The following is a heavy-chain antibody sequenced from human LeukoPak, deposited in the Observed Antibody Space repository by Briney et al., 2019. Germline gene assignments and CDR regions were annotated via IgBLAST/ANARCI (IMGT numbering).Heavy chain of an antibody. CDR2: ISAYNANT. D-gene: IGHD1-26*01. CDR1: GYTFTNYG. V-gene: IGHV1-18*01. J-gene: IGHJ4*02. CDR3: ARDERATLGYFDY. Sequence: ASVKVSCKASGYTFTNYGISWVRQAPGQGLEWMGWISAYNANTNFAQKLQGRVTMTTDTSTSTAYMELRGLRSDDTAVYYCARDERATLGYFDYWGQGTLVTVSS.